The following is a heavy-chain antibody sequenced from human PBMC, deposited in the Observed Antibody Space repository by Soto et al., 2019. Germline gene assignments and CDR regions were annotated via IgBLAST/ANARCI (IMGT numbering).Heavy chain of an antibody. CDR1: GYTFTSYY. Sequence: GASVKVSCKASGYTFTSYYMHWVRQAPGQGLEWMGIINPSGGSTSYAQKFQGRVTMTRDTSTSTVYMELSSLRSEDTAGYYCARDQYGGLYKYYYGMDVWGQGTTVTVS. D-gene: IGHD3-16*01. J-gene: IGHJ6*02. CDR3: ARDQYGGLYKYYYGMDV. CDR2: INPSGGST. V-gene: IGHV1-46*01.